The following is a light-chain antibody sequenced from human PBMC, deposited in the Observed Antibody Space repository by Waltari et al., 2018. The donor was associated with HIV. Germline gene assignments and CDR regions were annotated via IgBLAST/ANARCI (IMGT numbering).Light chain of an antibody. Sequence: SVLTQPPSVSGAPGPRVTISCTGSRSHSGAGYDVHRYQHLPVTAPQPLIVGSNTRPSVVPARVSCFTSGASASLAITGLQAEDEAEYYCQSYYTSLGGWVFGGGTKLTVL. CDR2: GSN. CDR1: RSHSGAGYD. V-gene: IGLV1-40*01. J-gene: IGLJ3*02. CDR3: QSYYTSLGGWV.